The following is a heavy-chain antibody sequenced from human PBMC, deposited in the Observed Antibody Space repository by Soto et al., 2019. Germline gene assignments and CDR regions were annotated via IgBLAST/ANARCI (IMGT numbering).Heavy chain of an antibody. V-gene: IGHV6-1*01. CDR2: TYYRSKWYN. D-gene: IGHD3-16*01. Sequence: PAQTLSLTCAISGDSVYTNSATWDWIRQSQSKGLEWLGRTYYRSKWYNDYAVSVKSRITINPDTSNNQLSLQLNSVTPDDTAVYYCARLIGTSWFDSWGQGTVVTISS. J-gene: IGHJ5*01. CDR1: GDSVYTNSAT. CDR3: ARLIGTSWFDS.